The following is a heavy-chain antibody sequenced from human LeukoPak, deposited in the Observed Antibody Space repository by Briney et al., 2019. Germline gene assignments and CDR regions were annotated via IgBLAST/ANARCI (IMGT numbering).Heavy chain of an antibody. CDR2: LYGAGTT. Sequence: PSETLSLSCTVSGYSIGNGYFWGWLRQPPGRGLGWIDKLYGAGTTFYNQSLQSRVSMSVDTSKNTFSLNLKTVTAADTAVYYCARDVCNPVAFDVWGQGTVVTVSS. CDR1: GYSIGNGYF. CDR3: ARDVCNPVAFDV. J-gene: IGHJ3*01. V-gene: IGHV4-38-2*02.